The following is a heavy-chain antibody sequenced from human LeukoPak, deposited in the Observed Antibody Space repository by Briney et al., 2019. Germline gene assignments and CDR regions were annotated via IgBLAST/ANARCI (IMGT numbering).Heavy chain of an antibody. Sequence: PGGSLRLSCATSGFTFSNYALSWVRQAPGKGLEWVSGISGAGTSTFYADSVKGRFTISRDNPRNTIYLQMNSLRAEDTAVYYCAKSNIVVVPAAPMDVWGKGTTVTVSS. V-gene: IGHV3-23*01. CDR2: ISGAGTST. CDR3: AKSNIVVVPAAPMDV. J-gene: IGHJ6*03. CDR1: GFTFSNYA. D-gene: IGHD2-2*01.